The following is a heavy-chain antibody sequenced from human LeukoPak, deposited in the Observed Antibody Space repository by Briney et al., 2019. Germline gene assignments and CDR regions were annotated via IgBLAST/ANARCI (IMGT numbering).Heavy chain of an antibody. D-gene: IGHD3-10*01. CDR2: MNPNNGNT. J-gene: IGHJ5*02. Sequence: ASVKVSCKASEFTFTSYDINWVRQTTGQGLEWMGWMNPNNGNTGYAQKFQGRVTMTRDTSISTAYMELRSLRSEDTAMYYCVRDGEGVAISVNYWFDPWGQGTLVTVSS. CDR1: EFTFTSYD. V-gene: IGHV1-8*01. CDR3: VRDGEGVAISVNYWFDP.